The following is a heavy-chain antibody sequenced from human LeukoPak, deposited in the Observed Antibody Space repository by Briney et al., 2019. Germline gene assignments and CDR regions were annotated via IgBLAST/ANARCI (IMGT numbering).Heavy chain of an antibody. CDR2: ISNNGGSS. V-gene: IGHV3-64D*09. J-gene: IGHJ4*02. CDR3: VKITSVTGGDC. D-gene: IGHD1-1*01. Sequence: GGSLRRSCSASGFTFSAYAMYWVRQAPGKGLEYVSGISNNGGSSFYADSVKGRFTISRDNSKNTLYLQMSSLRAEDTAVYYCVKITSVTGGDCWGQGHRITVSS. CDR1: GFTFSAYA.